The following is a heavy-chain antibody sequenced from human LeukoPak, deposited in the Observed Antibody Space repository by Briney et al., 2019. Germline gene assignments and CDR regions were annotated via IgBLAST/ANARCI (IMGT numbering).Heavy chain of an antibody. Sequence: GESLKISCKGSGYSFTSYWIGWVGQMPGKGLEWIGIIYPIDSDTTYSPSFQGQVTTSADKSISTAYLQWSSLKPSDSTMYYCARRYWSSTSCPDYYDTSGYHYDYWGQGTLVTVSS. CDR2: IYPIDSDT. CDR3: ARRYWSSTSCPDYYDTSGYHYDY. CDR1: GYSFTSYW. D-gene: IGHD3-22*01. J-gene: IGHJ4*02. V-gene: IGHV5-51*01.